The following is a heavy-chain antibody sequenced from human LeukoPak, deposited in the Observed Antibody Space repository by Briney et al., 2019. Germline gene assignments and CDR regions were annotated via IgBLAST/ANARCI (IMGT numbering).Heavy chain of an antibody. CDR1: GFTFSSYG. J-gene: IGHJ4*02. D-gene: IGHD3-10*01. CDR2: ISLDGSNK. V-gene: IGHV3-30*03. CDR3: ARGVTYYYGSGSYYNDY. Sequence: GGSLRLSCAASGFTFSSYGMHWVRQAPGKGLEWVAVISLDGSNKYYADSVKGRFTISRDNSKNTLYLQMGSLRAEDMAVYYCARGVTYYYGSGSYYNDYWGQGTLVTVSS.